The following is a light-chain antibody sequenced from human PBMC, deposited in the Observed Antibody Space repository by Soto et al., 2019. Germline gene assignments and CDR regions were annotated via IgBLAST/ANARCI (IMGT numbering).Light chain of an antibody. Sequence: DIQMTQSPSSLSAAIGDRVTITCRACQSIKNYLNWDQDKPGAAPKLLIFGASNLESGVPSRLSGSGSGTEFTLSISSLHPEDFATYYCQQGYSTTPITFGQGTRLEI. V-gene: IGKV1-39*01. CDR3: QQGYSTTPIT. CDR2: GAS. J-gene: IGKJ5*01. CDR1: QSIKNY.